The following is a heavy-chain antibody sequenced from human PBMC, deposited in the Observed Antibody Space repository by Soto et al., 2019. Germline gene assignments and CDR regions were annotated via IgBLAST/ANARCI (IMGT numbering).Heavy chain of an antibody. CDR2: ISGSGAST. V-gene: IGHV3-23*01. Sequence: GGSLRLSCAASGFTFSSAALSWVRQAPGRGLEWVSTISGSGASTYYADSVKGRFTISRDNSKNTLYLQMNSLRAEDTAVYYCAKSGGGLYYYYYGIDVWGKGTTVTVSS. J-gene: IGHJ6*04. CDR1: GFTFSSAA. CDR3: AKSGGGLYYYYYGIDV.